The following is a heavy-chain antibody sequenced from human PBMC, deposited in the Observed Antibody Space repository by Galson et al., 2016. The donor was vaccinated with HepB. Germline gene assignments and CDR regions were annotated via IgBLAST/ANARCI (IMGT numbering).Heavy chain of an antibody. J-gene: IGHJ4*02. CDR3: ARKKYISSSSGVDY. V-gene: IGHV3-7*05. Sequence: SLRISCAASGFTFSDYWMAWVRQAPGKGLEWVASIKEDGSEEYYVDSVRGRFTISRDNAKKSLYLQMTSLRAEDAAIYYCARKKYISSSSGVDYWGQGTLVTVSS. D-gene: IGHD6-6*01. CDR1: GFTFSDYW. CDR2: IKEDGSEE.